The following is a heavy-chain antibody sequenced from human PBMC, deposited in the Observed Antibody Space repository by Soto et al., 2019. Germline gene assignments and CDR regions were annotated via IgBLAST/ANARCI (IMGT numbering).Heavy chain of an antibody. CDR3: ARDQLILPAHDFFYGSDV. CDR2: IPQEGSDG. J-gene: IGHJ6*02. CDR1: GFTRGDYS. D-gene: IGHD2-21*02. V-gene: IGHV3-7*03. Sequence: RVCWEVAGFTRGDYSGTRVRKTPGKGLEWVAKIPQEGSDGHYVDSVKGRFTISRDNAKNSVYLQMNSLRAEDTAVYYCARDQLILPAHDFFYGSDVWGQRPNVTVSS.